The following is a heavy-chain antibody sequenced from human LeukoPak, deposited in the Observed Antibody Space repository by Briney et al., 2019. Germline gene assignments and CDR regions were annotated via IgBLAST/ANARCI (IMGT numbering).Heavy chain of an antibody. CDR2: ISGSGGST. J-gene: IGHJ4*02. Sequence: PAGGSLRLSCAASGFTFSSYAMSWFRQAPGKGLEWVSAISGSGGSTYYADSVKGRFTISRDNSKNTLYLQMNSLRAEDTAVYYCAKAPIAVAGTADLDYWGQGTLSPSPQ. CDR3: AKAPIAVAGTADLDY. D-gene: IGHD6-19*01. CDR1: GFTFSSYA. V-gene: IGHV3-23*01.